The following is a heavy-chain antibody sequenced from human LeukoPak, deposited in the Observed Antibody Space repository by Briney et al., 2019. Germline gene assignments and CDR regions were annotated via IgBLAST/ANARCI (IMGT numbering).Heavy chain of an antibody. V-gene: IGHV3-23*01. CDR3: ARDEQDEADY. Sequence: GGSLRLSCAASGFTFSSYAMSWVRQAPGKGLEWVSAISGSGGSTYYADSVKGRFTISRDNAKNSLYLQMNSLRDEDTAVYYCARDEQDEADYWGQGTLVTVSS. CDR1: GFTFSSYA. D-gene: IGHD6-13*01. CDR2: ISGSGGST. J-gene: IGHJ4*02.